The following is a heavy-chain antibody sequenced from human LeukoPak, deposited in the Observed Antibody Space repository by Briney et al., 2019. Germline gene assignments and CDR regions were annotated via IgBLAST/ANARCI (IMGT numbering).Heavy chain of an antibody. CDR3: ARELIVLEPAARRYNYYMDV. Sequence: ASVKVSCKASGYTFTSYNINWVRQAPGQGLEWMAWMHPNNGDTGYAQKFQDRVTVTSNTSISTAYMELRSLTSEDTAVYTCARELIVLEPAARRYNYYMDVWGIGPRSPSP. V-gene: IGHV1-8*03. CDR2: MHPNNGDT. CDR1: GYTFTSYN. J-gene: IGHJ6*03. D-gene: IGHD2-2*01.